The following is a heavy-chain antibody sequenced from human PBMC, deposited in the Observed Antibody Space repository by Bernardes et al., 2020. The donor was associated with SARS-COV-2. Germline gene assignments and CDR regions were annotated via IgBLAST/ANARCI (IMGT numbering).Heavy chain of an antibody. CDR1: GGSISSSSYY. J-gene: IGHJ4*02. Sequence: TLSLTCTVSGGSISSSSYYWGWIRQPPGKGLEWIGSIYYSGSTYYNPSLKSRVTISVDTSKNQFSLKLSSVTAADTAVYYCARAHLQLWSQRFFDYWGQGTLVTVSS. D-gene: IGHD5-18*01. CDR3: ARAHLQLWSQRFFDY. CDR2: IYYSGST. V-gene: IGHV4-39*01.